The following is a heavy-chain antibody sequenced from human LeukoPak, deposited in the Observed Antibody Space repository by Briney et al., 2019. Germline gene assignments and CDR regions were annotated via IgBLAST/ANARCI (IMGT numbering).Heavy chain of an antibody. CDR1: GGSISSSSYY. CDR3: ARLGDYSNYYFDY. CDR2: IYYSGST. Sequence: PSETLPLTCTVSGGSISSSSYYWGWIRQPPGKGLEWIGSIYYSGSTYYNPSLKSRVTISVDTSKNQFSLKLSSVTAADTAVYYCARLGDYSNYYFDYWGQGTLVTVSS. V-gene: IGHV4-39*01. J-gene: IGHJ4*02. D-gene: IGHD4-11*01.